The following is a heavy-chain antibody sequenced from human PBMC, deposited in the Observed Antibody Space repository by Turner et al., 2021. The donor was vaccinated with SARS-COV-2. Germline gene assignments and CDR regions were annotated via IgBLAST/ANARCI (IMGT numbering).Heavy chain of an antibody. CDR3: ARGLMGWELPPGYYYYTMDV. CDR1: GYTFTSYD. Sequence: QVQLVQSGAEVKKPGASVKVSCKASGYTFTSYDINWVRQATGQGLEWMGWMNPNSGNTYYAQKFQGRVTMTRNTSITTAYMVLSRLRSEDTAVYYCARGLMGWELPPGYYYYTMDVWGQGTTVTVSS. CDR2: MNPNSGNT. D-gene: IGHD1-26*01. J-gene: IGHJ6*02. V-gene: IGHV1-8*01.